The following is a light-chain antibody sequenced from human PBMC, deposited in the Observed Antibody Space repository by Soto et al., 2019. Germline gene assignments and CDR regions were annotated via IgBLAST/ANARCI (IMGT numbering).Light chain of an antibody. Sequence: EIVMTQSPATLSVSPWERATLSCRASQSVSSNLAWYQQKPGQAPRLLIYGASTRATGIPARFSGSGSGTDFTLTISSLDPEDFAVYYCQQRSNWPITFGQGTRLEIK. J-gene: IGKJ5*01. CDR2: GAS. CDR1: QSVSSN. V-gene: IGKV3-15*01. CDR3: QQRSNWPIT.